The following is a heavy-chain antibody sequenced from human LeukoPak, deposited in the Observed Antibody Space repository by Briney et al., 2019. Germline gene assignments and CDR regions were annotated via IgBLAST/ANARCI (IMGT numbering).Heavy chain of an antibody. D-gene: IGHD4-17*01. CDR3: ARGPPNYGDYVTFDY. CDR2: IYYSGST. CDR1: GGSISSSSYY. Sequence: SETLSLTRTVSGGSISSSSYYWGWIRQPPGKGLEWIGSIYYSGSTYYNPSLKSRVTISVDTSKNQFSLKLGSVTAADTAVYYCARGPPNYGDYVTFDYWGQGTLVTVSS. V-gene: IGHV4-39*07. J-gene: IGHJ4*02.